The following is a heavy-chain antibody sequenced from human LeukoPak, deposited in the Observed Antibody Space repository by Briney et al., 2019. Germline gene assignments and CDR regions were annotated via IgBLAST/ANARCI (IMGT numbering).Heavy chain of an antibody. D-gene: IGHD3-16*01. V-gene: IGHV3-48*01. J-gene: IGHJ4*02. CDR2: VSGSGDAR. CDR3: ARYYIYAYDY. Sequence: GGSLRLSCAASGFTFSAYSMNWVRQAPGKGLEWVSYVSGSGDARYYADSVKGRFTISRDNAKNSLYLQMKSLQAEDTPGYYFARYYIYAYDYWGQGILVTVSS. CDR1: GFTFSAYS.